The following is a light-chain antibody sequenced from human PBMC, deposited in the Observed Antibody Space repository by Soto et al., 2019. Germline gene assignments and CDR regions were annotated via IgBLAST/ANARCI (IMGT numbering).Light chain of an antibody. V-gene: IGKV3-11*01. CDR2: DAS. Sequence: EIVLTQSPATLALPPGERATLSCRASQSISSYLAWYQQKPGQAPRLLIYDASNRVTGIPARFRGSGSGTDFTLTISSLEPDDFAVYYCQQRSNWQITFGQGTRLEI. CDR3: QQRSNWQIT. CDR1: QSISSY. J-gene: IGKJ5*01.